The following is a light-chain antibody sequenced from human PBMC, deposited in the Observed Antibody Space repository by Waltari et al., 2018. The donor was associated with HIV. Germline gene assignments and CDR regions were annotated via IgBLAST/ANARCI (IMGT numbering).Light chain of an antibody. CDR1: SSYVGALPY. V-gene: IGLV2-14*03. CDR2: DVN. J-gene: IGLJ1*01. CDR3: SSYTSSSAPSV. Sequence: QSALTQPASVAASPGQSITISCHGTSSYVGALPYVSCYQHPPGKAPQLLIYDVNYRPSGISDRFSGSNSDNTASLTISGLQAEDEADYYCSSYTSSSAPSVFGTGTHVSVL.